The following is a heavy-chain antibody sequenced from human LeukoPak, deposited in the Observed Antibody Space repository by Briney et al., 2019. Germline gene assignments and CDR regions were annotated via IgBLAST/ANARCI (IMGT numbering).Heavy chain of an antibody. J-gene: IGHJ4*02. CDR2: IYYSGST. Sequence: SQTLSLTCTVSGGSISSGDYYWSRIRQPPGKGLEWIGYIYYSGSTYYNPSLKSRVTISVDTSKNQFSLKLSSVTAADTAVYYCASSQQLYYFDYWGQGTLVTVSS. CDR3: ASSQQLYYFDY. V-gene: IGHV4-30-4*01. CDR1: GGSISSGDYY. D-gene: IGHD6-13*01.